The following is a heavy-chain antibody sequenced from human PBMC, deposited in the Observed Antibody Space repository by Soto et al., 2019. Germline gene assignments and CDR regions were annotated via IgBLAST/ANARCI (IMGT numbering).Heavy chain of an antibody. J-gene: IGHJ4*02. CDR2: IIPILGIA. D-gene: IGHD3-22*01. CDR3: AAGDYHDSSGYSYDF. V-gene: IGHV1-69*02. Sequence: SVKVSCKASGGTFSSYTISLVRQAPGQGLEWMGRIIPILGIANYAQKFQGRVTITADKSTSTAYMELSSLTSEDTAVYYCAAGDYHDSSGYSYDFWGQGTLVTVSS. CDR1: GGTFSSYT.